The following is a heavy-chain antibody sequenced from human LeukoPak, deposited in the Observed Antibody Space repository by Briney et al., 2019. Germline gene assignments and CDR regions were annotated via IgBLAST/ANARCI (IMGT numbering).Heavy chain of an antibody. CDR2: ISGGST. V-gene: IGHV3-23*01. CDR1: GFTISTYG. D-gene: IGHD3-10*01. CDR3: AKSVYHSGNY. J-gene: IGHJ4*02. Sequence: GGSLRLSCAASGFTISTYGMSWVRQAPGKGLEWVSSISGGSTYYADSVKGRFTISRDNSKNTASLQMNSLRAEDTAVYYCAKSVYHSGNYWGQGTLVTVSS.